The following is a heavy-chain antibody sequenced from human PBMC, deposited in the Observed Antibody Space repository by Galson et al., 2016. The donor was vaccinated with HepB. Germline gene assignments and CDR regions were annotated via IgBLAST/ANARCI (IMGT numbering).Heavy chain of an antibody. CDR2: IIPISGSP. J-gene: IGHJ6*02. CDR1: GGSFSSYG. Sequence: SVKVSCKASGGSFSSYGVTWILQAPGQGLEWMGGIIPISGSPNFAPKFQGRVTITADTSTSTAYLEISSLRSEDTAVYYCAGQRVEARLNMVRGRLSDGYSDYALDVWGQGTPVTVSS. D-gene: IGHD3-10*01. CDR3: AGQRVEARLNMVRGRLSDGYSDYALDV. V-gene: IGHV1-69*06.